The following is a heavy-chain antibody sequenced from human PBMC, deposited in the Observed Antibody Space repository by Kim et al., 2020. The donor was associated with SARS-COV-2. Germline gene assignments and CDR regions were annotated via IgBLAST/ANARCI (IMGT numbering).Heavy chain of an antibody. V-gene: IGHV3-74*01. Sequence: GGSLRLSCEASGFTFSRYWMHWVRQAPGKGPVWVSRINSDGSSTTYADSVKGRFTISRDNAKNTLYLQMNSLRAEDTAVYYCARPDYDYVWGSYRQGWY. J-gene: IGHJ2*01. D-gene: IGHD3-16*02. CDR2: INSDGSST. CDR3: ARPDYDYVWGSYRQGWY. CDR1: GFTFSRYW.